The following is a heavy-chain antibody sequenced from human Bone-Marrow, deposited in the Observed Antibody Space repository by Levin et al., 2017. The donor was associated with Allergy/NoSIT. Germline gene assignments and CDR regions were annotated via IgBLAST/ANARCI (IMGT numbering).Heavy chain of an antibody. CDR1: GFTISTYW. V-gene: IGHV3-7*04. Sequence: GGSLRLSCAASGFTISTYWMTWVRQAPGKGLEWVANIKQDGSERNYVDSVKGRFTISRDNAKNSLYLQMNSLRAEDTAVYYCGGGSGWTSTYWGQGTVVTVSS. D-gene: IGHD6-19*01. J-gene: IGHJ4*02. CDR2: IKQDGSER. CDR3: GGGSGWTSTY.